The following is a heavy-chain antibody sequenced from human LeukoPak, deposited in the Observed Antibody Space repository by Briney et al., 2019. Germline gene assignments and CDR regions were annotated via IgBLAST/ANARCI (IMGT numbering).Heavy chain of an antibody. CDR3: AKRHMVRGIYFDY. Sequence: GGSLRLSCAASGFTFSSYGMHWVRQAPGKGLEWVAVISYDGSSKYYADSVKGRFTISRDNSKNTLYLQMNSLRAEDTAVYYCAKRHMVRGIYFDYWGQGTLVTVSS. CDR2: ISYDGSSK. CDR1: GFTFSSYG. J-gene: IGHJ4*02. D-gene: IGHD3-10*01. V-gene: IGHV3-30*18.